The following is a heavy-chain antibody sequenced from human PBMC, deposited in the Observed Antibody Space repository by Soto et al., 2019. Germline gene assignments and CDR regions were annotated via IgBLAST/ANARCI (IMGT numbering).Heavy chain of an antibody. CDR1: GYTFTGYY. CDR3: AREGQQLVRGAQDY. J-gene: IGHJ4*02. D-gene: IGHD6-13*01. CDR2: INPNSGGT. V-gene: IGHV1-2*02. Sequence: ASVNVSCKASGYTFTGYYMHWVRQAPGQGLEWMGWINPNSGGTNYAQKFQGRVTMTRDTPISTAYMELSRLRSDDTAVYYCAREGQQLVRGAQDYWGQGTMGTVSS.